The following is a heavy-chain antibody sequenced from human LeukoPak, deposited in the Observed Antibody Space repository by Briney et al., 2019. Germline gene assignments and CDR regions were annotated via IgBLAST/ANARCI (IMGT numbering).Heavy chain of an antibody. J-gene: IGHJ5*02. D-gene: IGHD3-10*01. V-gene: IGHV4-34*01. CDR3: ARGGVTMVRGSKSRFDP. CDR1: GGSFSGYY. CDR2: INHSGST. Sequence: SETLSLTCAVYGGSFSGYYWSWIRQPPGKGLEWIGEINHSGSTNYNPSLKSRVTISVDTSKNQFSLKLSSVTAADTAVYYCARGGVTMVRGSKSRFDPWGQGTLVTVSS.